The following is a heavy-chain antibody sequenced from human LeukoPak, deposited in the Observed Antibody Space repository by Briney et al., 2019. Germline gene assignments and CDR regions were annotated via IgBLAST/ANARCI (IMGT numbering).Heavy chain of an antibody. CDR2: IYYSGST. V-gene: IGHV4-59*01. CDR1: GGSFSGYY. D-gene: IGHD2-15*01. J-gene: IGHJ6*03. CDR3: ASAAPYYYYMDV. Sequence: SETLSLTCAVYGGSFSGYYWSWIRQPPGKGLEWIGYIYYSGSTNYNPSLKSRVTISVDTSKNQFSLKLSSVTAADTAVYYCASAAPYYYYMDVWGKGTTVTVSS.